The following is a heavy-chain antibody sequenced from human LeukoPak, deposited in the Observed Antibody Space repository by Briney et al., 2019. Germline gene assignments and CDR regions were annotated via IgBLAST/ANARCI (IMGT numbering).Heavy chain of an antibody. CDR2: ISSSSSYI. Sequence: GGPLRLSCAASGFTFSSYSMNWVRQAPGKGLEWVSSISSSSSYIYYADSVKGRFTISRDSSKNTLYLQMNSVRAEDTAVYYCARGLRFLEWLSYFDYWGQGTLVTVSS. V-gene: IGHV3-21*04. D-gene: IGHD3-3*01. J-gene: IGHJ4*02. CDR3: ARGLRFLEWLSYFDY. CDR1: GFTFSSYS.